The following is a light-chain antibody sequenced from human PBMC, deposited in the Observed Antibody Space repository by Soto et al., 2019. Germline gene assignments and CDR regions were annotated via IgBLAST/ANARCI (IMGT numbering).Light chain of an antibody. CDR2: GAS. CDR1: QSVNSN. CDR3: QHYNNWPA. Sequence: EIVMTQSPATLSVSPGERATLSCRASQSVNSNLAWYQQKPGQAPRLLIYGASTRATGIPARFSGSGSGTEFALTISSLQSEDSAVYYCQHYNNWPAFGQGTKV. V-gene: IGKV3-15*01. J-gene: IGKJ1*01.